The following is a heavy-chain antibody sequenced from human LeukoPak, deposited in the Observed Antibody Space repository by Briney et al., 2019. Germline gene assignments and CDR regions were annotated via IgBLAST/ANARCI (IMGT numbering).Heavy chain of an antibody. CDR3: AKGIAAEVDY. V-gene: IGHV3-23*01. D-gene: IGHD6-13*01. CDR1: GFTFSTYA. Sequence: GGSLRLSCAASGFTFSTYAMTWVRQAPGKGLEWVSGISGTDGKTSYADSVKGRFTISRDNAKNTLYLQMNSLRAEDTAVYYCAKGIAAEVDYWGQGTLVTVSS. J-gene: IGHJ4*02. CDR2: ISGTDGKT.